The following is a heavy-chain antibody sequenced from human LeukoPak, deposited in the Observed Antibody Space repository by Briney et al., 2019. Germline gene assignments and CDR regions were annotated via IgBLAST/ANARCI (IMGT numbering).Heavy chain of an antibody. V-gene: IGHV3-23*01. CDR2: IIGGGGST. CDR3: AHGAMYQLDY. D-gene: IGHD2-2*01. J-gene: IGHJ4*02. Sequence: GGSLRLSCAASGFTFSSYAMSWVRQAPGKGLEWVSGIIGGGGSTYYADSVKGRFTISGDNSRNTLFLQMNSLRAEDTAVYYCAHGAMYQLDYWGQGTLVTVSS. CDR1: GFTFSSYA.